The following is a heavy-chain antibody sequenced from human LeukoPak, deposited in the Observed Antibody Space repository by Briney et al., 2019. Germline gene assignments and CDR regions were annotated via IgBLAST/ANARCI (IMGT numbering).Heavy chain of an antibody. V-gene: IGHV3-23*01. J-gene: IGHJ4*02. CDR3: ANEIRPNDY. Sequence: GGSLRLSCGASGFTFSSHAMTWVRQAPGKGLEWVSAISISGDTTYYAGAVKGRFTISRDNSKNTVYLQMNSLRAEDTAVYYCANEIRPNDYWGQGTLVTVSS. CDR2: ISISGDTT. D-gene: IGHD4-17*01. CDR1: GFTFSSHA.